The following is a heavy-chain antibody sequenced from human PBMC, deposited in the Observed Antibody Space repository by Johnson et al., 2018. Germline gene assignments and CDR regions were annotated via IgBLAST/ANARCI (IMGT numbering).Heavy chain of an antibody. CDR3: ARDRGKWDYLYYMDV. V-gene: IGHV3-33*01. D-gene: IGHD1-26*01. CDR1: AFTFRTYD. Sequence: QVQLGQSGGGVVQPGRSLRLSCAASAFTFRTYDMHWVRQAQGKGLEWVAVIWYDGSNKYYEDSVKGRFTISRDNSKNTLYLQMNSLRAEDTAVYYCARDRGKWDYLYYMDVWGKGTTVTVSS. J-gene: IGHJ6*03. CDR2: IWYDGSNK.